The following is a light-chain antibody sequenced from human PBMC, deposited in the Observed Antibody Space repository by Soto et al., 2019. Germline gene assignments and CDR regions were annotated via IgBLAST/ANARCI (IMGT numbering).Light chain of an antibody. CDR2: KAS. CDR1: QSISSW. V-gene: IGKV1-5*03. CDR3: QHGWT. J-gene: IGKJ1*01. Sequence: DIQMTQSPSTLSASVGDRVTITCRASQSISSWLAWYQQKPGEAPKLLIYKASSLESGVPSRFSGSGSGTEFTLTIRSLQPDDFATYYCQHGWTFGQGTKVDIK.